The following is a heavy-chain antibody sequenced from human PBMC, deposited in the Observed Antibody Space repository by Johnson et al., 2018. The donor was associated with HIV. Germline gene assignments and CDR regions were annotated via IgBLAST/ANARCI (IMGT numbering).Heavy chain of an antibody. CDR2: IRYDGSDK. CDR3: ARGVKQQLSVVDAFDI. V-gene: IGHV3-30*02. Sequence: QVQLVESGGGVVQPGGSLRLSCAASGFTFSSYGMHWVRQAPGKGLEWVAFIRYDGSDKYSADSVKGRFIISRDNSKNMTNLQMNSLRAEDTAVYFCARGVKQQLSVVDAFDIWGQGTMVTVSS. D-gene: IGHD6-13*01. CDR1: GFTFSSYG. J-gene: IGHJ3*02.